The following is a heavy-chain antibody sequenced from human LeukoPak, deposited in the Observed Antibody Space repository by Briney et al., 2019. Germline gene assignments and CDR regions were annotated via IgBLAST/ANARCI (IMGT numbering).Heavy chain of an antibody. D-gene: IGHD3-10*01. CDR2: NSWDGGST. V-gene: IGHV3-43*01. CDR3: AKDAGSGSYYNFDY. Sequence: GGSLRLSCAASGFTFDDYTMHWVRQAPGGGLEWVSLNSWDGGSTYYADSVKGRFTISRDNSKNSLYLQMKSLRTEDTALYHCAKDAGSGSYYNFDYWGQGTLVTVSS. CDR1: GFTFDDYT. J-gene: IGHJ4*02.